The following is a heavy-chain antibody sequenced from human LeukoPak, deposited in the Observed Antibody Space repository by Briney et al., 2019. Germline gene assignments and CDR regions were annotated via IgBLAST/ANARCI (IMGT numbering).Heavy chain of an antibody. V-gene: IGHV3-64*01. CDR2: ISSNGRRT. J-gene: IGHJ4*02. CDR3: ARVDYGSGCDS. D-gene: IGHD6-19*01. Sequence: GGSLRLSCAASGFTFSSYSMHWVRQAPGKGLEFVSAISSNGRRTYYANSVKGRFTISRDISKNTLYLQMGSLRAGDMAVYYCARVDYGSGCDSWGQGTLVTVSS. CDR1: GFTFSSYS.